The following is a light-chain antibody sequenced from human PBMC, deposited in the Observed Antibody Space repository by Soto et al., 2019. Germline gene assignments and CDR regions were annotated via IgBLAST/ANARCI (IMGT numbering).Light chain of an antibody. J-gene: IGKJ4*01. V-gene: IGKV1-39*01. CDR3: PQSYYTPPR. Sequence: ILLTQFLATMWVSNDRKGTVKGRARQRVSGRMAWYQQKPGEAPKLLIYAASNLQSGVPSRFSGSGSGTDFTLTISGLQPEDLATYCCPQSYYTPPRFGGGTKVDIK. CDR2: AAS. CDR1: QRVSGR.